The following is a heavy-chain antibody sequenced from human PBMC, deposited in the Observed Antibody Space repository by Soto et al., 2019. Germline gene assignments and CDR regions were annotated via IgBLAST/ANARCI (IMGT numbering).Heavy chain of an antibody. Sequence: PGGSLRLSCSASGFIFRSYTMYWVRQAPGKGLEYVSAISSNGGSTYDADSVKDRFIISRDNSKNTLYLQMNSLRAEDTAVYYCARDLMITFGGVIVRRRAGAFDIWGQGTMVTV. V-gene: IGHV3-64*04. CDR1: GFIFRSYT. D-gene: IGHD3-16*02. CDR3: ARDLMITFGGVIVRRRAGAFDI. J-gene: IGHJ3*02. CDR2: ISSNGGST.